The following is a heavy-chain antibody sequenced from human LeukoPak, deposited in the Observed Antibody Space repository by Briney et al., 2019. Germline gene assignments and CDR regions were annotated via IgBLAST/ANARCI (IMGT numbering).Heavy chain of an antibody. D-gene: IGHD5-12*01. J-gene: IGHJ4*02. CDR3: ARDRWVATKYEGDFDY. CDR2: ISTTGSRI. Sequence: PGGSLRLSCAASGFSFISYGMSWVRQAPGKGLEWVSYISTTGSRIYYADSVKGRFTISRDNAENSLYLQMNSLRAEDTAVYYCARDRWVATKYEGDFDYWGQGTLVTVSS. V-gene: IGHV3-48*04. CDR1: GFSFISYG.